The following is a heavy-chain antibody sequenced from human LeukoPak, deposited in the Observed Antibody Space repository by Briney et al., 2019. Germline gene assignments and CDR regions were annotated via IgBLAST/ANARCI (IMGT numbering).Heavy chain of an antibody. D-gene: IGHD2-2*01. J-gene: IGHJ6*02. CDR3: ATRDLGYCSSTSCKGSFVYGMDV. V-gene: IGHV1-24*01. CDR2: FDPEDGET. CDR1: GYTLTELS. Sequence: GAPVKVSCKVSGYTLTELSMHWVRQAPGKGLEWMGGFDPEDGETIYAQKFQGRVTMTEDTSTDTAYMELSSLRSEDTAVYYCATRDLGYCSSTSCKGSFVYGMDVWGQGTTVTVSS.